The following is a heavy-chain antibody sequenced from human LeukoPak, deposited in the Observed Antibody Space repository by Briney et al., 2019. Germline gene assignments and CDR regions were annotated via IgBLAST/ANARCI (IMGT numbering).Heavy chain of an antibody. D-gene: IGHD3-10*01. V-gene: IGHV1-24*01. J-gene: IGHJ6*04. CDR1: GYSLTELS. CDR3: ARSRSGTYYNADV. CDR2: FDPEDGET. Sequence: ASVKVSCKVSGYSLTELSMHWVRQAPGKGLEWMGGFDPEDGETIYAQKFQGRVTMTEDTSTDTAYMELNSLRAEDTAVYYCARSRSGTYYNADVWGKGTTVTISS.